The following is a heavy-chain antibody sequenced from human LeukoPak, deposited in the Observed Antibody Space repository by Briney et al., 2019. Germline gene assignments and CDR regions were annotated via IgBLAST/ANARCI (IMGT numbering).Heavy chain of an antibody. CDR2: IYSGGDI. D-gene: IGHD6-13*01. V-gene: IGHV3-53*01. Sequence: GGSLRLSCVASGFTVSNSCMSWVRQAPGKGPEWVSVIYSGGDIDYADSVKGRFSISRDNSKNTLYLQMNSLRAEDTAVYHCARAAVAGTVGGSYGMDVWGQGTTVTVSS. CDR1: GFTVSNSC. J-gene: IGHJ6*02. CDR3: ARAAVAGTVGGSYGMDV.